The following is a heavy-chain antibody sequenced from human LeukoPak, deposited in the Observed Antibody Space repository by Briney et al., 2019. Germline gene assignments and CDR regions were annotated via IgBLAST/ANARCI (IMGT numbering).Heavy chain of an antibody. CDR2: INWNGGST. CDR1: GFTFDDYG. CDR3: ARESTVTTGAYYYYYMDV. V-gene: IGHV3-20*04. D-gene: IGHD4-17*01. Sequence: GGSLRLSCAASGFTFDDYGMSWVRQAPGKGLEWVSGINWNGGSTGYADSVKGRFTISRDNAKNSLYLQMNSLRAEDTALYYCARESTVTTGAYYYYYMDVWGKGTTVTVSS. J-gene: IGHJ6*03.